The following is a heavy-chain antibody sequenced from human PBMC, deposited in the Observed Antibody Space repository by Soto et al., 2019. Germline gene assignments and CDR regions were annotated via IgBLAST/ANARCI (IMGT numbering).Heavy chain of an antibody. CDR1: GFTVGSDY. Sequence: GGSLILSCAASGFTVGSDYMNWVRQAPGKGLEWVSVIYTGGSTHYADSVKGRFTISRDNSKNTLYLQMNSLRAEDTAVYYCARFVVLPAALDYWGQGTLVTVSS. CDR2: IYTGGST. V-gene: IGHV3-66*01. CDR3: ARFVVLPAALDY. D-gene: IGHD2-2*01. J-gene: IGHJ4*02.